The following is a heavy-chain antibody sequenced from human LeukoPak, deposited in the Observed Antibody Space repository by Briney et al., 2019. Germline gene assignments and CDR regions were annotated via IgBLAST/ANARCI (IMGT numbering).Heavy chain of an antibody. CDR2: INPSGGST. J-gene: IGHJ6*02. CDR3: VGYEIYGMDV. CDR1: GYTFTSYY. D-gene: IGHD5-12*01. Sequence: GASVKVSCKASGYTFTSYYMHWVRQAPGQGLEWMGIINPSGGSTSYAQKFQGRVTMTRDTSTCTVYMELSSLKSEDTAVYYCVGYEIYGMDVWGQGTTVTVSS. V-gene: IGHV1-46*01.